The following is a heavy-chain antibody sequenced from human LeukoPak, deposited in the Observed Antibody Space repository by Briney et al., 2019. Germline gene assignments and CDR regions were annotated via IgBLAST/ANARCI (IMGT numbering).Heavy chain of an antibody. CDR3: ARVLYTMTNWLGY. V-gene: IGHV3-21*01. CDR1: GFTFSSYS. J-gene: IGHJ4*02. Sequence: GGSLRLSCAASGFTFSSYSMNWVRQAPGKGLEWVSSISSSSSYIYYADSVKGRFTISRDNAKNSLYLQMNSLRAEDTAVYYCARVLYTMTNWLGYWGQGTLVTVSS. CDR2: ISSSSSYI. D-gene: IGHD4-17*01.